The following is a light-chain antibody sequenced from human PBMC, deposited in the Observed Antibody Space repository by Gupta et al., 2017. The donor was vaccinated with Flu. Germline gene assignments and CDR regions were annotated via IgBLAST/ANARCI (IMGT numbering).Light chain of an antibody. CDR2: AAS. Sequence: DRVTITCRASQDISLYLKWYQHKPGKAPKLLIYAASTLQTGVPSRFSGSGSGTDFTLTISSLQPEDFATYYCQQSYSTPLYTFGQGTKLEIK. V-gene: IGKV1-39*01. CDR3: QQSYSTPLYT. J-gene: IGKJ2*01. CDR1: QDISLY.